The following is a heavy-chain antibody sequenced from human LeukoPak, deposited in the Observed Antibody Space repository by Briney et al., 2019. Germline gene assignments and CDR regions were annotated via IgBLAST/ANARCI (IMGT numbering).Heavy chain of an antibody. Sequence: GGSLRLSCAASGFTFSSYSMNWVRQAPGKGLEWVSYISSSSSTIYYADSVKGRFTISRDNAKNSLYLQMNSLRDEDTAVYYCARGLYFDWLLPIDYWGQGALVTVSS. D-gene: IGHD3-9*01. CDR2: ISSSSSTI. J-gene: IGHJ4*02. CDR3: ARGLYFDWLLPIDY. CDR1: GFTFSSYS. V-gene: IGHV3-48*02.